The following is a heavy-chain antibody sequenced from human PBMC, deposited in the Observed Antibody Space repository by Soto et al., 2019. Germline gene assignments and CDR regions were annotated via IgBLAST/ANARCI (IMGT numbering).Heavy chain of an antibody. D-gene: IGHD3-3*01. CDR2: INHSGST. J-gene: IGHJ6*03. CDR1: GGSVCGYY. V-gene: IGHV4-34*01. CDR3: ARARDFWSGYTYYYYMGV. Sequence: SGSLSLTCAVYGGSVCGYYWGVIRQPPGKGLEWIGEINHSGSTNYNPSLKSRVTISVDTSKNQFSLKLSSVTAADTAVYYCARARDFWSGYTYYYYMGVWGKGTTVTVSS.